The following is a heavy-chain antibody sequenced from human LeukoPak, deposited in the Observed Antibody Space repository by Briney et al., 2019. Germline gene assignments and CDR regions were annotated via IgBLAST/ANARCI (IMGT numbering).Heavy chain of an antibody. CDR2: IYYSGST. D-gene: IGHD3-10*01. CDR3: ARATITMVRGVIISAFDI. J-gene: IGHJ3*02. Sequence: SETLSLTCSVSGDSISTSSYYWGWIRQPPGKGLEWIGTIYYSGSTYYNPSLTSRVTISVDTSKNQFSLKLSSVTAADTAVYYSARATITMVRGVIISAFDIWGQGTMVTVSS. CDR1: GDSISTSSYY. V-gene: IGHV4-39*07.